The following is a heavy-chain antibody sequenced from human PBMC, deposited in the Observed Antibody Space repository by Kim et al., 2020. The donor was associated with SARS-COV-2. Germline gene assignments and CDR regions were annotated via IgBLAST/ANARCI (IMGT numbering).Heavy chain of an antibody. CDR2: IYYSGST. CDR1: GGSISSYY. V-gene: IGHV4-59*13. J-gene: IGHJ5*02. D-gene: IGHD3-16*02. CDR3: ARSLTDGIDYDYVWGSYRPPRWFDP. Sequence: SETLSLTCTVSGGSISSYYWSWIRQPPGKGLEWIGYIYYSGSTNYNPSLKSRVTISVDTSKNQFSLKLSSVTAADTAVYYCARSLTDGIDYDYVWGSYRPPRWFDPWGQGTLVTVSS.